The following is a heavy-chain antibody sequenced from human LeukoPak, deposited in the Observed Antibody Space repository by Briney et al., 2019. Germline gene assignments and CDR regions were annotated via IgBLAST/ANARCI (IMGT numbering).Heavy chain of an antibody. Sequence: PGGSLRLSCAGSGFIFSSYWMHWVRQAPGKGLMWVSRIKTDGSTKYYADSVKGRFTVSRDNAKNTLYLQMNSLRAEDMALYYCAKGRQWRSPNAFDIWGQGTMVTVSS. D-gene: IGHD6-19*01. V-gene: IGHV3-74*01. CDR1: GFIFSSYW. CDR2: IKTDGSTK. J-gene: IGHJ3*02. CDR3: AKGRQWRSPNAFDI.